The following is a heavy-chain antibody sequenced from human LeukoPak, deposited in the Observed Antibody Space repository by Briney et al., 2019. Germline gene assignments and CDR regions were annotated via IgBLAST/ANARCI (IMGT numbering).Heavy chain of an antibody. CDR3: ARRLKNSNGWTFDY. CDR1: GYSFTNYW. CDR2: IYPGDSDT. D-gene: IGHD6-19*01. V-gene: IGHV5-51*01. J-gene: IGHJ4*02. Sequence: HGESLKISCKGSGYSFTNYWIGWVRQMPGKGLEWMGIIYPGDSDTRYSPSFQGQVTISADRSINTAYLHWSSLKASDTAIYYCARRLKNSNGWTFDYWGQGTLVTVSS.